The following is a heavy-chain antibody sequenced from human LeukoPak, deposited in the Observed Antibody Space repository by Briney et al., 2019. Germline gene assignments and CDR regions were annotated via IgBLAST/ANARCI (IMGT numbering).Heavy chain of an antibody. CDR3: ARGPYYDFWSGYYFDY. J-gene: IGHJ4*02. Sequence: SVKVSCKASGGTFSSYAISWVRQAPRQGLGWMGGIIPIFGTAKYAQKFQGRVTITTDESTSAAYMELSSLRSEDTAVYYCARGPYYDFWSGYYFDYWGQGTLVTVSS. D-gene: IGHD3-3*01. CDR1: GGTFSSYA. V-gene: IGHV1-69*05. CDR2: IIPIFGTA.